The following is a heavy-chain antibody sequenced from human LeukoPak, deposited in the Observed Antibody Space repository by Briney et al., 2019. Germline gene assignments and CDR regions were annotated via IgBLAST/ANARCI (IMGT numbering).Heavy chain of an antibody. CDR2: MYYSGST. Sequence: SETLSLTCTVSGGSISNSSYYWGWIRQPPGKCLEWIGSMYYSGSTYYNPSLNSRATISVDTSKNQFSLKLSSVTAADTAVYYCARHGRMGTINPSYWGQGTLVTVSS. V-gene: IGHV4-39*01. CDR1: GGSISNSSYY. CDR3: ARHGRMGTINPSY. J-gene: IGHJ4*02. D-gene: IGHD5-24*01.